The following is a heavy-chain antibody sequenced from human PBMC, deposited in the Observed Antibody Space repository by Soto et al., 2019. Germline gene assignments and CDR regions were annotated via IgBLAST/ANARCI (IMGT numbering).Heavy chain of an antibody. J-gene: IGHJ6*03. CDR2: TYYSSRWYN. D-gene: IGHD1-7*01. Sequence: SQTLSLTCAISGDSVSSNSASWNWTTLSPSKGLEWLATTYYSSRWYNDYAVSVRSRTTVNPDTSKNQFSLQLTSVTPEDTAVYYCAGTSSHQWYYMDVWGKGTTVTVSS. V-gene: IGHV6-1*01. CDR3: AGTSSHQWYYMDV. CDR1: GDSVSSNSAS.